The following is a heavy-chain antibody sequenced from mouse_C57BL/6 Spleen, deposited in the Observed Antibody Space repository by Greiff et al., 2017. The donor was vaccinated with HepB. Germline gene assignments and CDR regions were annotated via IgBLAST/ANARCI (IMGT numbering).Heavy chain of an antibody. Sequence: VQLQQSGAELVKPGASVKLSCKASGYTFTSYWMQWVKQRPGQGLEWIGEIDPSDSYTNHNQKFKGKATLTVDTSSSTAYMQLSSLTSEDSAVYYCARPYYYGSSGGAMDYWGQGTSVTVSS. D-gene: IGHD1-1*01. CDR1: GYTFTSYW. V-gene: IGHV1-50*01. CDR2: IDPSDSYT. J-gene: IGHJ4*01. CDR3: ARPYYYGSSGGAMDY.